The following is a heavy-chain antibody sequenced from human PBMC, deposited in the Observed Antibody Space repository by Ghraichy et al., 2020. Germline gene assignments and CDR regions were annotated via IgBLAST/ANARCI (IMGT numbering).Heavy chain of an antibody. V-gene: IGHV4-4*07. CDR3: ARELSGPYSYYYMDV. D-gene: IGHD2-21*01. J-gene: IGHJ6*03. CDR2: CLSEST. Sequence: CLSESTKYNPSLKSRVTMSVDTSSNQFSLKLRSVTAADTAIYFCARELSGPYSYYYMDVWGKGTRVTVYS.